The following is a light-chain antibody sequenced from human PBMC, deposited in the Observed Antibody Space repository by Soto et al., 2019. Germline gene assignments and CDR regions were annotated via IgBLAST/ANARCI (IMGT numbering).Light chain of an antibody. CDR3: QQYGSSPRT. J-gene: IGKJ4*01. CDR1: QSVRSNY. Sequence: EIVLTQSPGTLSLSPGERATLSCRASQSVRSNYLAWYQQKPGQAPRFLIYDASSRATGIPDRFSGSGSGTDFTLTISRLEPEDFAVYYCQQYGSSPRTCGGGTKVDIK. CDR2: DAS. V-gene: IGKV3-20*01.